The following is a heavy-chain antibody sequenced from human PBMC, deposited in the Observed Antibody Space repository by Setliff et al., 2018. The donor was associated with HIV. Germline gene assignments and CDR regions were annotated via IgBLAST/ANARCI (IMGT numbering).Heavy chain of an antibody. J-gene: IGHJ3*02. CDR1: GYTFTSYG. D-gene: IGHD3-3*01. Sequence: GASVKVSCKASGYTFTSYGISWVRQAPGQGLEWMGWISAYSGNTNYAQKLQSRVTMTTDTSTSTAYMELRSLRSGDTAVYYCARVAWYYSFWSGLGDAFDIWGQGTMVTVSS. CDR3: ARVAWYYSFWSGLGDAFDI. CDR2: ISAYSGNT. V-gene: IGHV1-18*01.